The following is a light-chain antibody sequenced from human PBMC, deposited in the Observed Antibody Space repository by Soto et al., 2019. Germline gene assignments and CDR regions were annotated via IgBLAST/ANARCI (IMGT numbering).Light chain of an antibody. Sequence: EIVLTQSPATLSLSPGERATLSCRASQSVSSYLAWYQQNPGQAPTLLIYDASNRATGIPARFSGSGSGTDCTLTISSLEPEDFAVYYGQQRSNWPPYTFGQGTKLEIK. CDR2: DAS. CDR1: QSVSSY. J-gene: IGKJ2*01. CDR3: QQRSNWPPYT. V-gene: IGKV3-11*01.